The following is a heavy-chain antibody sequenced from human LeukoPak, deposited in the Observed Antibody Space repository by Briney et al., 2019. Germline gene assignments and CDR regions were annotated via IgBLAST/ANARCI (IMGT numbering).Heavy chain of an antibody. CDR3: AKGAHTAEN. CDR1: GCTFSSYG. Sequence: PGRSLRLSCAASGCTFSSYGMHWVRQAPGKGLEWVAVISYDGSNKYYADSVKGRFTISRDNSKNTLYLQMNSLRAEDTAVYYCAKGAHTAENWGQGTLVTVSS. J-gene: IGHJ4*02. V-gene: IGHV3-30*18. D-gene: IGHD5-18*01. CDR2: ISYDGSNK.